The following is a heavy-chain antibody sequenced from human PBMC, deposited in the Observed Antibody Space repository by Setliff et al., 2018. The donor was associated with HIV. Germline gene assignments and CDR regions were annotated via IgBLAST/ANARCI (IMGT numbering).Heavy chain of an antibody. CDR1: RFNISTHT. CDR3: ASRIGQGGMDV. V-gene: IGHV3-21*01. CDR2: ISSTGQYI. J-gene: IGHJ6*03. D-gene: IGHD3-16*01. Sequence: GGSLRLSCAASRFNISTHTVNWVRQAPGKGLEWVSSISSTGQYIHYADSLQGRFTISRDNAKNTLSLQMNSLRAEDSAVYYCASRIGQGGMDVWGKGTTVTVSS.